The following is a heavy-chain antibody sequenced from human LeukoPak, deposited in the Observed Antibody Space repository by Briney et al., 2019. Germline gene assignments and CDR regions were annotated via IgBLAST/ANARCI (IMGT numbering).Heavy chain of an antibody. CDR3: ARKGYSSRSYYYYGMDV. CDR2: ISYDGSNK. V-gene: IGHV3-30-3*01. D-gene: IGHD6-13*01. Sequence: GGSLRLSCAASGFTFSSYAMHWVRQAPGKGLEWVAVISYDGSNKYYADSVKGRFTISRDNSKNTLYLQMNSLRAEDTAVYYCARKGYSSRSYYYYGMDVWGQGTTVTVSS. J-gene: IGHJ6*02. CDR1: GFTFSSYA.